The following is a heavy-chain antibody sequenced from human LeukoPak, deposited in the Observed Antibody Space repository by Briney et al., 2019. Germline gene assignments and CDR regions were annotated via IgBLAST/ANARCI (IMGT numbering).Heavy chain of an antibody. V-gene: IGHV3-23*01. CDR2: ITSSGGTT. CDR1: GIIFSHYG. D-gene: IGHD3-10*01. Sequence: GGSLRLSCVASGIIFSHYGMGWVRQAPGKGLEWVSVITSSGGTTNYADSVKGRFTISRDNFKDTLYLQMNSLRAEDTAVYYCARRLRGLITYYFDYWGQGTLVTVSS. CDR3: ARRLRGLITYYFDY. J-gene: IGHJ4*02.